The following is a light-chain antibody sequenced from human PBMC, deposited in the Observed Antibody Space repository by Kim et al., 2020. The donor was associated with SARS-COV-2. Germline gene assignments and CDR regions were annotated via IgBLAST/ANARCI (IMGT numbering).Light chain of an antibody. V-gene: IGKV3-20*01. CDR1: QSVASSH. CDR2: GAS. Sequence: SPGERATLSCRASQSVASSHLAWYQQKPGQAPRLLIYGASSRATGIPDRFSGSGSGTDFTLTISRLEPGDFAVYYCQQFSRSPWTFGQGTKVDIK. CDR3: QQFSRSPWT. J-gene: IGKJ1*01.